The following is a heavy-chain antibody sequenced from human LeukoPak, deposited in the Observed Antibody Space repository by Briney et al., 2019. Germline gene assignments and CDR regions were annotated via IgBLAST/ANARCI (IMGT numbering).Heavy chain of an antibody. V-gene: IGHV4-59*12. CDR3: ARAPPGIAAAGSRFNCFDP. Sequence: SETLSLTCTVSGGSISSYYWSWIRQPPGKGLEWIGYIYYGGSTNYNPSLKSRVTISIDTSKNQFSLKLSSVTAADTAVYYCARAPPGIAAAGSRFNCFDPWGQGTLVTVSS. CDR1: GGSISSYY. D-gene: IGHD6-13*01. J-gene: IGHJ5*02. CDR2: IYYGGST.